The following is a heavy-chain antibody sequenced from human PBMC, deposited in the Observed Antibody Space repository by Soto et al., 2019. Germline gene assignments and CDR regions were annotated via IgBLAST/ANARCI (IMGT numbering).Heavy chain of an antibody. CDR2: IYWDDDK. D-gene: IGHD3-16*01. Sequence: QITLKESGPTLVKPTQTLTLTCTFSGFSLSTSGVGVGWIRQPPGKALEWLALIYWDDDKRYSPSLKSRLTITKDPSQHQVVQTMTHMDPVETATYYCARSPSGLSWFDPWGQGTLVTVSS. J-gene: IGHJ5*02. CDR1: GFSLSTSGVG. CDR3: ARSPSGLSWFDP. V-gene: IGHV2-5*02.